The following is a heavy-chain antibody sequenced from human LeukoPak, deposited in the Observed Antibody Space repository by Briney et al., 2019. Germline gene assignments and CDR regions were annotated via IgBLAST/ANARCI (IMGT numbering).Heavy chain of an antibody. J-gene: IGHJ4*02. CDR2: IYYSGST. Sequence: SQTLSLTCTVSGGSISSGGDYWSWSRQHPGKGLEWIGYIYYSGSTYYNPSLKSRVTISVDTSKNQFSLKLSSVTAADTAVYYCARVPRWLGDSHFDYWGQGTLVTVSS. CDR1: GGSISSGGDY. CDR3: ARVPRWLGDSHFDY. V-gene: IGHV4-31*03. D-gene: IGHD6-19*01.